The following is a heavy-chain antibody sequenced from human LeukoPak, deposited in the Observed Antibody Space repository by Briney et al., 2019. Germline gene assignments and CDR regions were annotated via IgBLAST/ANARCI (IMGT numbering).Heavy chain of an antibody. CDR1: GGSIRSYY. J-gene: IGHJ5*02. CDR2: IYYSGST. Sequence: PSETLSLTCIVSGGSIRSYYWSWIRQPPGKGLEWVGYIYYSGSTNYNPSLKSRVTISVDTSKNQFSLKLTSVTAADTAVYYCARSSAAEGPTHNWFGPWGQGTLVTVPS. D-gene: IGHD6-13*01. V-gene: IGHV4-59*01. CDR3: ARSSAAEGPTHNWFGP.